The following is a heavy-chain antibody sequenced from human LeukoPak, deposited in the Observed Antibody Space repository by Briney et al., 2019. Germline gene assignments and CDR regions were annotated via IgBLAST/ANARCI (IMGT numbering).Heavy chain of an antibody. D-gene: IGHD3-22*01. CDR1: EFTFSRYS. Sequence: GGSLRLSCATSEFTFSRYSMYWVRQAPGKGLECVANINQDGSEKYYVDSVKGRFTISRDNAKNSLYLQMNSLRAEDTAVYYCAGGSSGLWGQGTMITVSS. CDR3: AGGSSGL. CDR2: INQDGSEK. J-gene: IGHJ3*01. V-gene: IGHV3-7*01.